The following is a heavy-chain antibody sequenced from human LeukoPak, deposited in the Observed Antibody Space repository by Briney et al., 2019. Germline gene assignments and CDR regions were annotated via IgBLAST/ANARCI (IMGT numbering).Heavy chain of an antibody. V-gene: IGHV4-34*01. J-gene: IGHJ4*02. D-gene: IGHD3-22*01. CDR1: GGSFSGYY. CDR3: AAAPIIYYDSSGYYYE. CDR2: INHSGST. Sequence: SETLSLTCAVYGGSFSGYYWSRIRQPPGKGLEWIGEINHSGSTNYNPSLKSRVTISVDTSKNQFSLKLSSVTAADTAVYYCAAAPIIYYDSSGYYYEWGQGTLVTVSS.